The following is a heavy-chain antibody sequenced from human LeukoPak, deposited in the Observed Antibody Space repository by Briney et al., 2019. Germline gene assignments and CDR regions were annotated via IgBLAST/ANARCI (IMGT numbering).Heavy chain of an antibody. D-gene: IGHD3-22*01. CDR3: ARQVPRGDSSGYRRAWDY. V-gene: IGHV4-39*01. Sequence: SETLSLTCTVSGGSISGYYWGWIRQPPGKGLEWIGSIYYSGSTYYNPSLKSRVTISVDTSKDQFSLKLSSVTAADTAVYYCARQVPRGDSSGYRRAWDYWGQGTLVTVSS. CDR2: IYYSGST. CDR1: GGSISGYY. J-gene: IGHJ4*02.